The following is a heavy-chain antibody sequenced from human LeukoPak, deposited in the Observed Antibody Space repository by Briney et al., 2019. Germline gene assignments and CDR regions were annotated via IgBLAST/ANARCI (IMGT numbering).Heavy chain of an antibody. CDR3: ARGQPKSEYYDYVLGSYRENWFDP. J-gene: IGHJ5*02. V-gene: IGHV1-46*01. Sequence: ASVKVSCKASGYTFTSYYMHWVRQAPGQGLEWMGIINPSGGSTSYAQKFQGRVTMTRDTSTSTVYMELSSLRSEDTAVYYCARGQPKSEYYDYVLGSYRENWFDPWGQGTLVTVSS. CDR2: INPSGGST. D-gene: IGHD3-16*02. CDR1: GYTFTSYY.